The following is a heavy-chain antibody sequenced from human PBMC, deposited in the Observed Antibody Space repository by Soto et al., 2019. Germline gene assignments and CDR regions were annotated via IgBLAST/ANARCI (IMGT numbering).Heavy chain of an antibody. CDR2: ISGSGGST. CDR1: GFTFSSYA. J-gene: IGHJ6*02. CDR3: AKGDVVVPAAMMVPYYYYGMDV. Sequence: GGSLRLSCAASGFTFSSYAMSWVRQAPGKGLEWVSAISGSGGSTYYADSVKGRFTISRDNSKNTLYLQMNSLRAEDTAVYYCAKGDVVVPAAMMVPYYYYGMDVWGQGTTVTVSS. D-gene: IGHD2-2*01. V-gene: IGHV3-23*01.